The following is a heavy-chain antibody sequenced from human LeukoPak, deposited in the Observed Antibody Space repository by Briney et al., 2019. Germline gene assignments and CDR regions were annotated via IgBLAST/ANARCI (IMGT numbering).Heavy chain of an antibody. Sequence: PAETLSLTCTVSGDSINRTGHYWGWIRQPPGKGLEWIGNIYYSGSTYYNPSLKSRVTISVDTSNNQFSLRLSSVTAADTALYYCVKKQDVVVTAIDYWGQGTLVTVSS. CDR1: GDSINRTGHY. D-gene: IGHD2-21*02. CDR2: IYYSGST. V-gene: IGHV4-39*07. J-gene: IGHJ4*02. CDR3: VKKQDVVVTAIDY.